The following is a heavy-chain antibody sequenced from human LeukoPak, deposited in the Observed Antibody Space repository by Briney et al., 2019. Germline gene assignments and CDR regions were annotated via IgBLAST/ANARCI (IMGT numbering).Heavy chain of an antibody. Sequence: PSETLSLTCTVSGGSISSYYWSWIRQPPGKGLEWIGYIYYSGSTNYNPSLKSRVTISVDTSKNQFSLKLSSVTAADTAVYYCATAIVGATLGAFDIWGQGTMVTVSS. CDR1: GGSISSYY. V-gene: IGHV4-59*01. D-gene: IGHD1-26*01. J-gene: IGHJ3*02. CDR3: ATAIVGATLGAFDI. CDR2: IYYSGST.